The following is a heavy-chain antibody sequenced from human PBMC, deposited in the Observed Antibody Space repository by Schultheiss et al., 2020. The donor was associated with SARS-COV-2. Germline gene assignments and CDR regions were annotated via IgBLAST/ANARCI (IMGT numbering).Heavy chain of an antibody. Sequence: SETLSLTCAVYGGSFSGYYWSWIRQPPGKGLEWIGEINHSGSTYYNPSLKSRVTISVDTSKNQFSLKLSSVTAADTAVYYCARAWGRGYYFDYWGQGTLVTVSS. J-gene: IGHJ4*02. CDR3: ARAWGRGYYFDY. D-gene: IGHD3-16*01. CDR2: INHSGST. CDR1: GGSFSGYY. V-gene: IGHV4-34*01.